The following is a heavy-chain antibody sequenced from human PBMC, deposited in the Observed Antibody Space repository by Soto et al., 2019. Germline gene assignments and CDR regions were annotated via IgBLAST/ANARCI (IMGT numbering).Heavy chain of an antibody. CDR1: GFAFSGFE. J-gene: IGHJ6*02. V-gene: IGHV3-48*03. Sequence: PGESLKISCAASGFAFSGFEMNWVRQAPGKGLEWVSYISSGASNMYYADSVKGRFTISRDNAQSSLYLQMNSLRVEDTAVYYCARDPNYDFWSGYRNKEGTYGMDVWGQGTTVTVSS. CDR2: ISSGASNM. D-gene: IGHD3-3*01. CDR3: ARDPNYDFWSGYRNKEGTYGMDV.